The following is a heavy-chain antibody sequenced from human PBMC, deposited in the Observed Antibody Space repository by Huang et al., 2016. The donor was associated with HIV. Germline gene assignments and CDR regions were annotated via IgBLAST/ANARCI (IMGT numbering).Heavy chain of an antibody. V-gene: IGHV3-33*04. J-gene: IGHJ4*02. CDR3: ARGDYYDSSGYHPGYFDY. Sequence: VQLIESGGGVVQPGKSLRLSCATSGFILSNYGRHWVRQATGKGVKWVACRRNDGMKKKYADSVRGRFTVGRDNGNNTLFLQMRSLGVDDTAVYYCARGDYYDSSGYHPGYFDYWGQGILVTVSS. CDR1: GFILSNYG. D-gene: IGHD3-22*01. CDR2: RRNDGMKK.